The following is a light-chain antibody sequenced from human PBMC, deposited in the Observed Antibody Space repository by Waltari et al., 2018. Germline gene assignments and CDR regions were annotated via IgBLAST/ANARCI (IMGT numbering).Light chain of an antibody. CDR1: SSDIGAYYF. Sequence: QSALTQPRSVSGSPGQSVAISCTGTSSDIGAYYFVSWYQQYPGNVPKLIIYDINKRRSGVPARFSGSKSANTASLTISGLQADDEADYYCCAHAGRQLHWVFGEGTKLTVL. V-gene: IGLV2-11*01. CDR2: DIN. J-gene: IGLJ3*02. CDR3: CAHAGRQLHWV.